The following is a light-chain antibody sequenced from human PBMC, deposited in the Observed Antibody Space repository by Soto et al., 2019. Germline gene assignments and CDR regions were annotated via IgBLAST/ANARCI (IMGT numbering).Light chain of an antibody. V-gene: IGKV1-39*01. J-gene: IGKJ4*01. CDR1: QRISTF. Sequence: DIQMTQSPSSLSAFVGDSVTITCHASQRISTFLNWYHQKPGKAPKLLIYSASYLQSGVPSNFSGSGSGTDFTLSIVTLQPEDFGTYFCQQSYRLPLTFGGGTKGEI. CDR3: QQSYRLPLT. CDR2: SAS.